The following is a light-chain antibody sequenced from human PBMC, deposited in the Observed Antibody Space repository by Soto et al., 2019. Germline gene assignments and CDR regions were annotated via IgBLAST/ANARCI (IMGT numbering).Light chain of an antibody. CDR1: QAIRNS. J-gene: IGKJ3*01. CDR3: QKYYSAPCT. Sequence: DIQMTQSPSSLSASVGDRVTITCRASQAIRNSLAWYQQKPGKVPSLLIYAASTLQPGVPSRFSGSGSGTDFTLTISSLQPEDVATYYCQKYYSAPCTFGHGTKLGIK. CDR2: AAS. V-gene: IGKV1-27*01.